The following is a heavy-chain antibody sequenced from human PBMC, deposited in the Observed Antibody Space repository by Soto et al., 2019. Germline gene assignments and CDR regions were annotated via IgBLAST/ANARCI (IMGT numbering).Heavy chain of an antibody. CDR2: IYYSGST. CDR1: GGSISSSSYY. CDR3: ARRLYYDSSGFEGGGMDV. D-gene: IGHD3-22*01. V-gene: IGHV4-39*01. J-gene: IGHJ6*02. Sequence: SETLSLTCTVSGGSISSSSYYWGWIRQPPGKGMEWIGSIYYSGSTYYNPSLKSRVTISVDTSKNHFSLKLSSVTAADTAVYYCARRLYYDSSGFEGGGMDVWGQGTTVTVSS.